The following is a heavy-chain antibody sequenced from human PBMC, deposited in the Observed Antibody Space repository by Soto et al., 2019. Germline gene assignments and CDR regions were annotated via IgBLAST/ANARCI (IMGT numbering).Heavy chain of an antibody. CDR1: GFIFRNYG. D-gene: IGHD3-22*01. V-gene: IGHV3-33*01. J-gene: IGHJ4*02. CDR2: IWYDGSNK. CDR3: ARGLYDSSGYPDY. Sequence: QVQLVESGGGVVQPGRSLRLSCATSGFIFRNYGMHWVRQAPGKGLEWVAVIWYDGSNKYYADSVKGRFTISRDNSKNTLDVEMNRLRAEDTAVYYCARGLYDSSGYPDYWGQGTLVTVSS.